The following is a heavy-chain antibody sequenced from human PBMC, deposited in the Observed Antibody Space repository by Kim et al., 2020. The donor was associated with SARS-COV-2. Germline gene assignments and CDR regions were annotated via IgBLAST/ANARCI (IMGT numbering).Heavy chain of an antibody. CDR1: GGTFSSYA. Sequence: SVKVSCKASGGTFSSYAISWVRQAPGQGLEWMGGIIPIFGTANYAQKFQGRVTITADESTSTAYMELSSLRSEDTAVYYCARVGVVTGGSFDYWGQGTLVTVSS. CDR2: IIPIFGTA. J-gene: IGHJ4*02. D-gene: IGHD2-15*01. V-gene: IGHV1-69*13. CDR3: ARVGVVTGGSFDY.